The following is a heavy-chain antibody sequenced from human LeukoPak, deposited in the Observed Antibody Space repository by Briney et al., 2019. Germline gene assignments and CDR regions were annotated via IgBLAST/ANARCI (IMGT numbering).Heavy chain of an antibody. V-gene: IGHV3-30*02. Sequence: GGSLRLSCAASGFTFSTYAMHWVRQAPGKGLEWVACIRNDGSVKDYADSVKGRFTISRDNSKNTLYLQMNSLRIEDTAVYYCAKDLWGVADYWGQGTLATVSS. CDR1: GFTFSTYA. J-gene: IGHJ4*02. CDR3: AKDLWGVADY. D-gene: IGHD2-21*01. CDR2: IRNDGSVK.